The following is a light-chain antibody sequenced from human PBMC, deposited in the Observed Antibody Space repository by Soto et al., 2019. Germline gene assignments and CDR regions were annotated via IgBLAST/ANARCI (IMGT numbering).Light chain of an antibody. Sequence: EMVLTQAPGTLSLSPGESATLSCRPTQSITNNYVAWYQQKPGQAPRLLIYGASSMATGIPDRFSGSGSGTDFTLTISRLEPEDFAVYYCQQYGSSSTFGQGTRLEIK. J-gene: IGKJ5*01. CDR3: QQYGSSST. CDR1: QSITNNY. V-gene: IGKV3-20*01. CDR2: GAS.